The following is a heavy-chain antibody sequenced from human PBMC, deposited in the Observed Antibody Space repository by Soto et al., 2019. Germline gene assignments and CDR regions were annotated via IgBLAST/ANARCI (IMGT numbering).Heavy chain of an antibody. D-gene: IGHD5-12*01. V-gene: IGHV4-31*03. J-gene: IGHJ4*02. CDR1: GGSISSGGYY. CDR3: AREGLGGYDRGVDY. CDR2: IYYSGST. Sequence: NPSETLSLTCTVSGGSISSGGYYWSWIRQHPGKGLEWIGYIYYSGSTYYNPSLKSRVTISVDTSKNQFSLKLSSVTAADTAVYYCAREGLGGYDRGVDYWGQGTLVTVSS.